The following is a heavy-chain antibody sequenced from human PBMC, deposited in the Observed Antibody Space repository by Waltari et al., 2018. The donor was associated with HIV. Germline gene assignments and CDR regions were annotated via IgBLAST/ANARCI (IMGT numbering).Heavy chain of an antibody. D-gene: IGHD3-22*01. CDR3: ARHSLTYYYDSSGYSVAFDY. CDR1: GGSISSSSYY. Sequence: QLQLQESGPGLVKPSETLSLTCTVSGGSISSSSYYWGWIRQPPGKGLEWIGSIYYSGSTYYTPSLKGRVTISVDTSKNQFSLKLSSVTAADTAVYYCARHSLTYYYDSSGYSVAFDYWGQGTLVTVSS. J-gene: IGHJ4*02. V-gene: IGHV4-39*01. CDR2: IYYSGST.